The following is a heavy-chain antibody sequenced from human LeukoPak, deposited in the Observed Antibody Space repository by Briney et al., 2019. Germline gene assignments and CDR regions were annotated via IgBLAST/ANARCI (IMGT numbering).Heavy chain of an antibody. Sequence: GGSLRLSCAASGFTFSGSAMHWVRQASGKGLEWVGRIRSKANSYATAYAASVKGRFTISRDDSKNTAYLQMNSLKTEDTAVYYCTRPIPGYSDYDWLFDPWGQGTLVTVSS. CDR3: TRPIPGYSDYDWLFDP. CDR1: GFTFSGSA. V-gene: IGHV3-73*01. J-gene: IGHJ5*02. D-gene: IGHD5-12*01. CDR2: IRSKANSYAT.